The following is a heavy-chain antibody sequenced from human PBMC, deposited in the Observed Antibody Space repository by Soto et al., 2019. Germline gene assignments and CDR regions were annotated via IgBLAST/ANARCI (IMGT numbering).Heavy chain of an antibody. CDR2: LSRAGFGT. Sequence: GGSLRLSCGASGLTLSAYWMHWVRQAPGRGLEWFSRLSRAGFGTAYADSVKGRFHISRDNARNTLFLKMHGLRAEDTAVYYCARDLGGPDYWGRGTLVTVSS. D-gene: IGHD3-16*01. V-gene: IGHV3-74*03. J-gene: IGHJ4*02. CDR1: GLTLSAYW. CDR3: ARDLGGPDY.